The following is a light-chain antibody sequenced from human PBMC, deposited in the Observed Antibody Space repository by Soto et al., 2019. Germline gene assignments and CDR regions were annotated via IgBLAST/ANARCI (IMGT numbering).Light chain of an antibody. Sequence: IVLTQSPGTLSLSPGERATLSCRASQSVSSSYLAWYQQKPGQAPRLLIYGASSRATGIPDRFSGSGSGTDFTLTISRLEPGDFAVYYCQQYGTSRWTFGQGTKVEIK. CDR1: QSVSSSY. CDR2: GAS. J-gene: IGKJ1*01. CDR3: QQYGTSRWT. V-gene: IGKV3-20*01.